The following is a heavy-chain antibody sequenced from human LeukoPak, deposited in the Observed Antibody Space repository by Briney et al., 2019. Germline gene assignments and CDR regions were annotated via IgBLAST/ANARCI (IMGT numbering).Heavy chain of an antibody. V-gene: IGHV1-18*01. CDR1: GYTFTNYG. J-gene: IGHJ4*02. D-gene: IGHD2-15*01. Sequence: ASVKVSSKASGYTFTNYGITWVRQSPGQGLEWMGWISAYNGNTNYAQKLQGRVTMTTDTSTSTAYMELRSLRSDDTAVYYCARLVVEEYYFDYWARVTLVTVSS. CDR2: ISAYNGNT. CDR3: ARLVVEEYYFDY.